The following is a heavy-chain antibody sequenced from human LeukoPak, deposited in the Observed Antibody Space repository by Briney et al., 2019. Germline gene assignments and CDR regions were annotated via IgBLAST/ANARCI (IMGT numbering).Heavy chain of an antibody. V-gene: IGHV3-30-3*01. Sequence: PGGSLRLSCAASGFTFDDYAMHWVRQAPGKGLEWVADISYDGSNKYYADSVKGRFTISRDNSKNTLYLQMNSLRAEDTAVYYCARGRGYSGSYSIDYWGQGTLVTVSS. J-gene: IGHJ4*02. CDR1: GFTFDDYA. CDR3: ARGRGYSGSYSIDY. CDR2: ISYDGSNK. D-gene: IGHD3-10*01.